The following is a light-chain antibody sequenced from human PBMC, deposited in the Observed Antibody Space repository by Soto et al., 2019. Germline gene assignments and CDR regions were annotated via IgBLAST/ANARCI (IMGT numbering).Light chain of an antibody. CDR2: GDD. Sequence: QSVLTQPPSTSGTPGQRVAISCSGTSSNIGSPTVNWYPQLPGTAPKLLIYGDDQRPSGIPDRFSGSKSGTSASLAISGLHSEDGVDSSFASWDDRLNGPVFGGVPNVTVL. J-gene: IGLJ3*02. CDR3: ASWDDRLNGPV. CDR1: SSNIGSPT. V-gene: IGLV1-44*01.